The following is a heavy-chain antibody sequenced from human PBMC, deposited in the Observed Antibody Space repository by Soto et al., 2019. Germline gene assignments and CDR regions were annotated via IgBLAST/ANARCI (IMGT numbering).Heavy chain of an antibody. CDR3: ARRITMVRGPYYYYGMDV. J-gene: IGHJ6*02. Sequence: GSLRLSCDASGFTFSSHGMTCVRQAPGKGLEWVAFISSTSSTKNYADSVKGRFTISRDNTKNSLYLQMSSLRDEDTAVYYCARRITMVRGPYYYYGMDVWGQGTTVTV. V-gene: IGHV3-48*02. D-gene: IGHD3-10*01. CDR1: GFTFSSHG. CDR2: ISSTSSTK.